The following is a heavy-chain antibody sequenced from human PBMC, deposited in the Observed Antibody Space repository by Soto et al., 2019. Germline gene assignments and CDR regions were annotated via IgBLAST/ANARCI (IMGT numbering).Heavy chain of an antibody. J-gene: IGHJ4*02. V-gene: IGHV4-38-2*01. CDR2: INHSGTT. CDR3: ARGLFGENFGY. Sequence: SDTLSLTCGLSDSSIYSHYYWHWIRQPPGKRLEWIGAINHSGTTYYTPSRTSQVTISMDMSKNHFSLRLTSVTAADAALYYCARGLFGENFGYWGQGTPVTVSS. CDR1: DSSIYSHYY. D-gene: IGHD4-17*01.